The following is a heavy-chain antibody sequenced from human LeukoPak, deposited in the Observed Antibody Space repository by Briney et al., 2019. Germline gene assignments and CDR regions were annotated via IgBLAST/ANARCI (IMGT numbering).Heavy chain of an antibody. CDR2: IYYSGST. V-gene: IGHV4-59*01. Sequence: SETLSLTCTVSGGSISSYYWSWIRQPPGKGLEWIGYIYYSGSTNYNPSLRSRVTISVDTSKNQFSLKLSSVTAADTAVYYCARVVPAINWFDPWGQGTLVTVSS. CDR1: GGSISSYY. D-gene: IGHD2-2*01. CDR3: ARVVPAINWFDP. J-gene: IGHJ5*02.